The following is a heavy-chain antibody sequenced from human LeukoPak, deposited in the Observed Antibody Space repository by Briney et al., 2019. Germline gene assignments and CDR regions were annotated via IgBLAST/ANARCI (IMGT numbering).Heavy chain of an antibody. Sequence: GGSLRLSCAASGFTFTNHYMDWVRQAPGMGLEWIARITNKPSTYTTAYAASVNGRFIVSRDDSKNSLHLQMNSLKTEDTAVYYCARDTATALDYWGQGTLVTVSS. J-gene: IGHJ4*02. D-gene: IGHD5-18*01. V-gene: IGHV3-72*01. CDR3: ARDTATALDY. CDR2: ITNKPSTYTT. CDR1: GFTFTNHY.